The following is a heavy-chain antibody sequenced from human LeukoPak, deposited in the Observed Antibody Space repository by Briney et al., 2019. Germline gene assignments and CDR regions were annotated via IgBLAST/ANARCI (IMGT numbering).Heavy chain of an antibody. J-gene: IGHJ1*01. Sequence: GGSLRLSCAASGFTFSSYSMNWVRQAPGKGLGWVSSISSSSSYIYYADSVKGRFTISRDNAKNSLSLRMNSLSAEDTSVYYCATGYSSGWYFYFQHWGQGSLVSVSS. D-gene: IGHD6-19*01. CDR2: ISSSSSYI. CDR3: ATGYSSGWYFYFQH. CDR1: GFTFSSYS. V-gene: IGHV3-21*06.